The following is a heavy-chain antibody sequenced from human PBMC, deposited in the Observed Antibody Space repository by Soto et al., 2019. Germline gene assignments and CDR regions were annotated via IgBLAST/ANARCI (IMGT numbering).Heavy chain of an antibody. D-gene: IGHD3-10*01. CDR1: GFTFSDYY. V-gene: IGHV3-11*06. CDR3: ARAGSPSEYYFDY. Sequence: QVQLVESGGGLVKPGGSLRLSCAASGFTFSDYYMSWIRQAPGKGLEWVSYISSSSSYTNYADSVKGRFTISRDNAKNSLYLQMNGLRAEDTAGYYCARAGSPSEYYFDYWGQGTLVTVSS. J-gene: IGHJ4*02. CDR2: ISSSSSYT.